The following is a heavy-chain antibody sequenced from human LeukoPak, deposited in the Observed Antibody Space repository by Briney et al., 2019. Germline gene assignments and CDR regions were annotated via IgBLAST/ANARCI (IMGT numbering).Heavy chain of an antibody. CDR2: ISWNSGSI. D-gene: IGHD1-14*01. J-gene: IGHJ5*02. V-gene: IGHV3-9*01. CDR3: AKDRNPRTQVYWFDP. CDR1: GFTFDDYA. Sequence: PGGSLRLSCAASGFTFDDYAMHWVRQAPGKGLEWVSGISWNSGSIGYADSVKGRFTISRDNAKNSLYLQMNSLRAEDTALYYCAKDRNPRTQVYWFDPWGQGTLVTVSS.